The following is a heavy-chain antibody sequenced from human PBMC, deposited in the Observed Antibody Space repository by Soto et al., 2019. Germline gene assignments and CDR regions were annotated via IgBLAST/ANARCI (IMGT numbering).Heavy chain of an antibody. CDR3: ARGYCSGGSCYSGAFDI. Sequence: SETLSLTCTVSGGSISSYYWSWIRQPPGKGLEWIGYIYYSGSTNYNPSLKSRVTISVDTSKNQFSLKLSSVTAADTAVYYCARGYCSGGSCYSGAFDIWGQGTMVTVSS. J-gene: IGHJ3*02. D-gene: IGHD2-15*01. CDR1: GGSISSYY. V-gene: IGHV4-59*01. CDR2: IYYSGST.